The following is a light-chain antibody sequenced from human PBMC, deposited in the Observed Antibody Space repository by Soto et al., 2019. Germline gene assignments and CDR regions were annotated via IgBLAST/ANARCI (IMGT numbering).Light chain of an antibody. CDR3: QQYYRTPPT. CDR1: QSVYYSPNNKNF. Sequence: DIVMTQSPDSLAVSLGGTATISCKSSQSVYYSPNNKNFLAWYQQKPQQSPRLLISWASTRESGVPDRFNGSGSGADFTLTVSGLQAEDVAVYYCQQYYRTPPTFGQGTKLEIK. V-gene: IGKV4-1*01. J-gene: IGKJ2*01. CDR2: WAS.